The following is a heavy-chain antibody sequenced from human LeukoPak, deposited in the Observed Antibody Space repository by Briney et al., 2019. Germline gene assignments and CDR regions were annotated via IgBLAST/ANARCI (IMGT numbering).Heavy chain of an antibody. V-gene: IGHV1-69*04. Sequence: ASVKVSCKASGGTFSSYAISWVRQAPGQGLEWMGRIIPILGIANYAQKFQGRVTITADKSTSTAYMELSSLRSEDTAVYYCARAQYYYDSSGYRPPGAFDIWGQGTMVTASS. CDR3: ARAQYYYDSSGYRPPGAFDI. D-gene: IGHD3-22*01. J-gene: IGHJ3*02. CDR2: IIPILGIA. CDR1: GGTFSSYA.